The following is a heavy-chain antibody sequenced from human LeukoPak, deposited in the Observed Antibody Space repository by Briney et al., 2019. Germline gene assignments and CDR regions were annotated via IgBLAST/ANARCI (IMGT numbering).Heavy chain of an antibody. J-gene: IGHJ4*02. CDR3: AREGAAVSGTMDY. Sequence: GGSLRLSCAPSGFTFSSYRMNWVRQAPGKGLQWVSYISTRSSHIYYTDSVKGRFTISRDNAKNSLYLQMTGLRVDDTAVYYCAREGAAVSGTMDYWGQGTLVTVSS. V-gene: IGHV3-21*06. CDR2: ISTRSSHI. CDR1: GFTFSSYR. D-gene: IGHD1-26*01.